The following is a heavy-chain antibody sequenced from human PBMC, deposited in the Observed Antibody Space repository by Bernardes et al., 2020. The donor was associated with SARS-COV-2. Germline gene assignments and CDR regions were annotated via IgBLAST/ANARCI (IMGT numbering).Heavy chain of an antibody. V-gene: IGHV3-23*01. CDR2: ISDSGGKT. CDR3: AKDWVDEYGGIDY. Sequence: GGSLRLSCAASGFTFRSYAMSWVRQAPGKGLAWVSTISDSGGKTYYADSVKGRFTISRDNSKNSLYLQMNTLRAEDTAIYYCAKDWVDEYGGIDYWGQGTLVTVSS. D-gene: IGHD4-17*01. J-gene: IGHJ4*02. CDR1: GFTFRSYA.